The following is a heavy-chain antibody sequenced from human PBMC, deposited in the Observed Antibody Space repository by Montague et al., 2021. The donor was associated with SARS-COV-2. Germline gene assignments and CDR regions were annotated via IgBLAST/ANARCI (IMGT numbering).Heavy chain of an antibody. CDR3: ARALFLNLDV. J-gene: IGHJ6*02. CDR2: INQSGST. Sequence: SETLSLTCALYGGSFSGFQWSWIRQSPGKGLEWIGEINQSGSTNYNVSLKSRLTMSLDTSKNQVSLKLSSVTAADTGVYYCARALFLNLDVWGQGTTVIVSS. CDR1: GGSFSGFQ. V-gene: IGHV4-34*01.